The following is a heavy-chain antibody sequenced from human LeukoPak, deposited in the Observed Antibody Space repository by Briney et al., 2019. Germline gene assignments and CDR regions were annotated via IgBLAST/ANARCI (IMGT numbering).Heavy chain of an antibody. D-gene: IGHD2-15*01. CDR1: GFTFSDFY. CDR2: ISSSGDTI. CDR3: ARGDKDFYYGMDV. V-gene: IGHV3-11*01. Sequence: GSLRLSCAASGFTFSDFYMRWIRQAPGEGLEWISYISSSGDTIYHGDSVRGRFTISRDNAKNSLYLQTNSLRAEDTAVYYCARGDKDFYYGMDVWGQGTTVTVSS. J-gene: IGHJ6*02.